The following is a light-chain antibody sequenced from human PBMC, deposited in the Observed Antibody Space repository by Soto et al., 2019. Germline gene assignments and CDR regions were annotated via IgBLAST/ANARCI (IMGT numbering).Light chain of an antibody. CDR1: QDISSY. V-gene: IGKV1-9*01. CDR3: QQLNRFPRT. J-gene: IGKJ1*01. Sequence: DIQLTQSPSFLSASVGDRVTITCRASQDISSYLAWYQQRPGKVPRFLTHSASTLQSGVPSRFSATGSGTTFTLTISSLQPDDIATYYCQQLNRFPRTFGQGTKVEV. CDR2: SAS.